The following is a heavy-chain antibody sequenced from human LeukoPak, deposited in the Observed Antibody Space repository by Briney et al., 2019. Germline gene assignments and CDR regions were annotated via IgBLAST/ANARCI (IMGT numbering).Heavy chain of an antibody. Sequence: ASVKVSCKASGYTFTSYAMHWVRQAPGQRLEWMGWINAGNGNTKYSQKFQGRVTITRDTSASTAYMELSGLRSEDTAVYYCARDVVGATSYYYYYGMDVWGQGTTVTVSS. CDR2: INAGNGNT. J-gene: IGHJ6*02. D-gene: IGHD1-26*01. V-gene: IGHV1-3*01. CDR1: GYTFTSYA. CDR3: ARDVVGATSYYYYYGMDV.